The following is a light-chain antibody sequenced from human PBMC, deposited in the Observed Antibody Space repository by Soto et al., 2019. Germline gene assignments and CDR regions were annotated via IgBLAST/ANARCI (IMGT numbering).Light chain of an antibody. CDR1: QSVSSY. Sequence: DIVLTQSPATLSLSPGERATLSCRASQSVSSYLAWYQQKPGQAPRLLIYDASDRATGIPARFSGSGSGTDFTLTISALEPEDFAVYYCQQRSNWPLTFGVGTKV. J-gene: IGKJ4*01. CDR3: QQRSNWPLT. V-gene: IGKV3-11*01. CDR2: DAS.